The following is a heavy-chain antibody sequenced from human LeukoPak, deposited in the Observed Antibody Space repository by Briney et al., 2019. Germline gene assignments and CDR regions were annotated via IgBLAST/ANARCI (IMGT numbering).Heavy chain of an antibody. CDR3: AKHPGPYGANPFNS. V-gene: IGHV3-23*01. CDR2: IIGSARST. J-gene: IGHJ4*02. Sequence: PGGSLRLSCGASGFVFSNFALTWVRQAPGKGLEWVSTIIGSARSTFHAASVKGRFTISRDNSNNAVFLHMNSLRAEDTAVYFCAKHPGPYGANPFNSWGLGTRVTVSS. D-gene: IGHD4-23*01. CDR1: GFVFSNFA.